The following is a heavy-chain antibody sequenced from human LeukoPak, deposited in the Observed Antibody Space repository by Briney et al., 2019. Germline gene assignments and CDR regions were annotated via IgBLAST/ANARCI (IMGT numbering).Heavy chain of an antibody. CDR3: AGAGSHYYGSGSYDY. Sequence: ASVKVSCKASGYTFTSYYMHWVRQAPGQGLEWMGIINPSGGSTSYAQKFQGRVTMTRDTSTSTVYMELSSLRSEDTAVYYCAGAGSHYYGSGSYDYWGQGTLVTVSS. V-gene: IGHV1-46*01. CDR1: GYTFTSYY. D-gene: IGHD3-10*01. J-gene: IGHJ4*02. CDR2: INPSGGST.